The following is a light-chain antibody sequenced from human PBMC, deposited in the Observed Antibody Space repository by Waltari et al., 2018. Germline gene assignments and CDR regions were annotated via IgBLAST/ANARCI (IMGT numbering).Light chain of an antibody. CDR1: QSVRKY. Sequence: EIVLTQSPGTLSLSPGERATLSCRASQSVRKYLAWYQQKPGQAPRLLIYETSIRATGIPDRFSGSGFGTDVSLTISSLDPEDFAVYFCQKYDRLPATFGQGTRVEIK. CDR3: QKYDRLPAT. V-gene: IGKV3-20*01. J-gene: IGKJ1*01. CDR2: ETS.